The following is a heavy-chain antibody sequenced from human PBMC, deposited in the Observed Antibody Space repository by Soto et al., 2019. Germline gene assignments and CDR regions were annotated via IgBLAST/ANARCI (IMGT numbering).Heavy chain of an antibody. CDR2: IYYSGST. V-gene: IGHV4-30-4*01. Sequence: PSETLSLTCTVSGGSISSGDYYWSWIRQPPGKGLEWIGYIYYSGSTYYNPSLKSRVTISVDTSKNQFSLKLTSVTAADTAVYYFARDNITGLFDYWGQGTLVTVSS. CDR3: ARDNITGLFDY. D-gene: IGHD2-8*02. CDR1: GGSISSGDYY. J-gene: IGHJ4*02.